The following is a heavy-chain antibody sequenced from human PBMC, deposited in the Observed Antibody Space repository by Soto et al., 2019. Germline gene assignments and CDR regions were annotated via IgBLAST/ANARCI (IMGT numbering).Heavy chain of an antibody. V-gene: IGHV1-3*04. CDR1: GYTFTSYA. CDR2: INTANGYT. CDR3: VRAVGATSWYFEL. J-gene: IGHJ2*01. Sequence: QVQVVQSGAEVKKPGASVKVSCKSSGYTFTSYAMHWVRQAPRQRLEWMGWINTANGYTKSSQRFQGRVTFARDTSASTAYMELSSLRSEDTAMYYCVRAVGATSWYFELWGRGTLVTVSS. D-gene: IGHD1-26*01.